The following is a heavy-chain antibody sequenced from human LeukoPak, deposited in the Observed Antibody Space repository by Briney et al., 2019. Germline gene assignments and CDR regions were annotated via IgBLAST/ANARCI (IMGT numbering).Heavy chain of an antibody. CDR1: GFTFDDYG. J-gene: IGHJ5*02. D-gene: IGHD2-8*01. CDR2: INWNGGST. Sequence: GGSLRLSCAASGFTFDDYGMSWVRQAPGKGLEWGSGINWNGGSTGYADSVKGRFTISRDNAKNSLYLQMNSLRAEDTALYHCARANGWGGSTWFDPWGQGTLVTVSS. CDR3: ARANGWGGSTWFDP. V-gene: IGHV3-20*01.